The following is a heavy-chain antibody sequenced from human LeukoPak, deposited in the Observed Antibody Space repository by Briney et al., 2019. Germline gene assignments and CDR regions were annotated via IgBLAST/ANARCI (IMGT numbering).Heavy chain of an antibody. J-gene: IGHJ4*02. V-gene: IGHV3-11*01. D-gene: IGHD3-16*02. CDR2: ISSSGGTI. CDR3: VWGGYRSFDY. Sequence: GGSLRLSCAAPGFTFSDYYINWIRQAPGKGLEWVSYISSSGGTIYYADSVKGRFTISRDNPKNSLYLQMNSLRAEDTAVYYCVWGGYRSFDYWGQGTLVTVSS. CDR1: GFTFSDYY.